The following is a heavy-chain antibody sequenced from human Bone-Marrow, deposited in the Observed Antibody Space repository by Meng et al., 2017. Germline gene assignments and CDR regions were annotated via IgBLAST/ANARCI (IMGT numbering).Heavy chain of an antibody. J-gene: IGHJ3*02. V-gene: IGHV1-18*01. CDR2: ISAYNGNT. D-gene: IGHD3-9*01. CDR3: ASRYYDILTGYLYAFDI. Sequence: ASVKVSCKASGYTFTSYGISWVRQAPGQGLEWMGWISAYNGNTNYAQKLQGRVTMTTDTSTSTAYMELRSLTSEDTAVYYCASRYYDILTGYLYAFDIWGQGTMVTVSS. CDR1: GYTFTSYG.